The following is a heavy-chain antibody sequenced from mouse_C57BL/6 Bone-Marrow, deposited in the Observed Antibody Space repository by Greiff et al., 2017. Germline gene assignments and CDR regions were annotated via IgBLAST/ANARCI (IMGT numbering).Heavy chain of an antibody. V-gene: IGHV3-8*01. CDR2: ISYSGST. CDR1: GYSITSDY. Sequence: DVKLQESGPGLAKPSQTLSLTCSVTGYSITSDYWNWIRKFPGNKLEYMGYISYSGSTYYNPSLKSRISITRDTSKNQYYLQLNSVTTEDTATYYCARCYGTSLWYFDVWGTGTTVTVSS. D-gene: IGHD1-1*01. CDR3: ARCYGTSLWYFDV. J-gene: IGHJ1*03.